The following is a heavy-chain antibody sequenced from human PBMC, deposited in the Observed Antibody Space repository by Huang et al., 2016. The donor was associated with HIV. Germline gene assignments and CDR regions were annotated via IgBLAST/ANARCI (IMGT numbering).Heavy chain of an antibody. CDR2: IIPSFGTT. CDR3: ARSGPRWGLATIWTLVY. J-gene: IGHJ4*02. D-gene: IGHD5-12*01. Sequence: QVQLVQSGAEVKKPGSSVKLSCQSSGGGSSSYAISWVRQARGQGLEWRGGIIPSFGTTDDAPRFQGRVTITADESTNTAYIELSSLEYDDTALYYCARSGPRWGLATIWTLVYWGQGTLVTVSS. V-gene: IGHV1-69*13. CDR1: GGGSSSYA.